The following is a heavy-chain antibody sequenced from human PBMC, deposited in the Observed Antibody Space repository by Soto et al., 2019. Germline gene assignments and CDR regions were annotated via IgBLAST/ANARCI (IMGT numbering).Heavy chain of an antibody. CDR2: INHSGST. CDR3: ARGGRMTTLYYFDY. CDR1: GGSFSGYY. V-gene: IGHV4-34*01. J-gene: IGHJ4*02. Sequence: SETLSLTCAVYGGSFSGYYWSWIRQPPGKGLEWIGEINHSGSTNYNPSLKSRVTISVDTSKNQFSLKLSSVTAVDTAVYYCARGGRMTTLYYFDYWGQGTLVTVSS. D-gene: IGHD4-17*01.